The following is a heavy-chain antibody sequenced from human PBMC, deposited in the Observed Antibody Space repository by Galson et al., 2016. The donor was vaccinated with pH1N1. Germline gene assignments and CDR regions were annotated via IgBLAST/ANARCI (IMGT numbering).Heavy chain of an antibody. CDR1: GFTFGDYS. D-gene: IGHD1-1*01. Sequence: SLRLSCAASGFTFGDYSLNWVRQAPGKGLEWVGFISSNSYGGTTGYAAFVKDRFTISRDDSKSIAYLQMNSLKTEDTAVYYCSGSNWPLDYWGQGTLVTVSS. CDR3: SGSNWPLDY. J-gene: IGHJ4*02. V-gene: IGHV3-49*04. CDR2: ISSNSYGGTT.